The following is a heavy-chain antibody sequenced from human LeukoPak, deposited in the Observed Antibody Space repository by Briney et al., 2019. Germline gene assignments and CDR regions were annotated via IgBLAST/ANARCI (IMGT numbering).Heavy chain of an antibody. CDR2: INPSGGIT. CDR3: ARERGGALDY. Sequence: ASVKVSCKASGYTFPRYYMHWVRQAPGQGLEWMGIINPSGGITNYAQKFQGRVTMTRDTSASTVYMELSSLRSEDTAVHYCARERGGALDYWGQGTLVTVSS. D-gene: IGHD3-10*01. J-gene: IGHJ4*02. CDR1: GYTFPRYY. V-gene: IGHV1-46*01.